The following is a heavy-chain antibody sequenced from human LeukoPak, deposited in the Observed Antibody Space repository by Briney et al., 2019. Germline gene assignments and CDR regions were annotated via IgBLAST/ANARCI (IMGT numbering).Heavy chain of an antibody. Sequence: PGRSLRLSCAASGFTFSSYGMHWVRQAPGKGLEWVAVISYDGSNKYYADSVKGRFTISRDNSKNTLYLQMNSLRAEDTAVYYCARVKDRSDSSGYYLRGGLDYWGQGTLVTVSS. CDR2: ISYDGSNK. D-gene: IGHD3-22*01. V-gene: IGHV3-30*03. CDR1: GFTFSSYG. J-gene: IGHJ4*02. CDR3: ARVKDRSDSSGYYLRGGLDY.